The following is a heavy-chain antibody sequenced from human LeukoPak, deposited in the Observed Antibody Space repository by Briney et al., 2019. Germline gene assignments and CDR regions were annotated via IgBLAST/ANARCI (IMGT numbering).Heavy chain of an antibody. CDR1: GYTFTGDW. D-gene: IGHD2-2*01. V-gene: IGHV5-51*01. CDR2: IYPGDSDT. CDR3: ARPALYCSSTVCPPYMDV. J-gene: IGHJ6*03. Sequence: GESLKISCKASGYTFTGDWIGWVRQMPGKGLEWMGNIYPGDSDTKYNAPFQGQVTISADKSISTAYLQWGSLKASDTATYYCARPALYCSSTVCPPYMDVWGKGTTVTVSS.